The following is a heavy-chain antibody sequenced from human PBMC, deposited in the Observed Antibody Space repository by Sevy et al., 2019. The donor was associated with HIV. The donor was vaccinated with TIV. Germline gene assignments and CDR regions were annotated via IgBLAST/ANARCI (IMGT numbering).Heavy chain of an antibody. J-gene: IGHJ4*02. CDR1: GFTFSKYW. CDR3: ARETGSSHFDY. D-gene: IGHD3-10*01. CDR2: INQDGSEK. Sequence: GGSLRLSCAASGFTFSKYWMSWVRQAPGKGLEWVANINQDGSEKYYVDSVKGRFTISRDNGKNSLYLQMNSLGAEDTAVYYCARETGSSHFDYWGQETLVTVSS. V-gene: IGHV3-7*01.